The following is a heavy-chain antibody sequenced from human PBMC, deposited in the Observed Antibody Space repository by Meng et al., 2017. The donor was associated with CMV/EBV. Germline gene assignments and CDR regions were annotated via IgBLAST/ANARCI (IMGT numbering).Heavy chain of an antibody. CDR3: ARDVYYYDSSGYYIDY. Sequence: ASVKVSCKASGYTFTSYAMNWVRQAPGQGLEWMGWINTNTGNPTYAQGFTGRFVFSLDTSVSTAYLQICSLRAEDTAVYYCARDVYYYDSSGYYIDYWGQGTLVTVSS. D-gene: IGHD3-22*01. CDR1: GYTFTSYA. V-gene: IGHV7-4-1*01. J-gene: IGHJ4*02. CDR2: INTNTGNP.